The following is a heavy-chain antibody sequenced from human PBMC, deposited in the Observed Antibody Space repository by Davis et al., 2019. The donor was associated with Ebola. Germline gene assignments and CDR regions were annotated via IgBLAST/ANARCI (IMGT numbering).Heavy chain of an antibody. CDR3: ANGNTIFGVARAPDAFDI. CDR1: GFTFSSYG. CDR2: ISYDGSNK. D-gene: IGHD3-3*01. J-gene: IGHJ3*02. V-gene: IGHV3-30*18. Sequence: PGGSLRLSCAASGFTFSSYGMHWVRQAPGKGLEWVAVISYDGSNKYYADSVKGRFTISRDNSKNTLYLQMNSLRAEDTAVYYCANGNTIFGVARAPDAFDIWGQGTMVTVSS.